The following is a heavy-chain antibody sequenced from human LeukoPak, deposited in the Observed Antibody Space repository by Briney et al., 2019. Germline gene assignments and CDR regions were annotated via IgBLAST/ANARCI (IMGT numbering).Heavy chain of an antibody. CDR1: GFTFSSYA. D-gene: IGHD1-1*01. CDR2: VTGGATDT. CDR3: ASRGTTGS. Sequence: GGSLRLSCAASGFTFSSYAMSWVRQAPGRGLEWVSTVTGGATDTYYADSVKGRFTISRDNSRNTLYLQMNSLRVEDTAVYYCASRGTTGSWGQGTLVTVSS. J-gene: IGHJ5*02. V-gene: IGHV3-23*01.